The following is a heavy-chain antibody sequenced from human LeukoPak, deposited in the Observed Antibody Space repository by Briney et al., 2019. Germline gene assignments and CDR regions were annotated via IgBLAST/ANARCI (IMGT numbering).Heavy chain of an antibody. V-gene: IGHV1-46*01. CDR3: ARDYVDDIPMIKDY. CDR1: GYTFTNNY. D-gene: IGHD2-8*01. J-gene: IGHJ4*02. CDR2: INLSGGST. Sequence: AASVKVSCKASGYTFTNNYLHWVRQAPGQGLEWMGKINLSGGSTTYAQKFQGRVTMTRDTSTSTVYMELSSLRSEDTAVYYCARDYVDDIPMIKDYWGQGTLVTVSS.